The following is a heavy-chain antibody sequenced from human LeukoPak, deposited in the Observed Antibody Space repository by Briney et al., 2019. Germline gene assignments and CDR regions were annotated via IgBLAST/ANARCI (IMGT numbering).Heavy chain of an antibody. V-gene: IGHV1-2*02. D-gene: IGHD2-2*03. CDR1: GYTFTGYY. CDR2: INPNSGGT. J-gene: IGHJ6*03. Sequence: ASVKVSCKASGYTFTGYYMHWVRQAPGQGLEWMGWINPNSGGTNYAQKFQGRVTMTRDTSTSTAYMELRSLRSDDTAVYYCARDGYPYYYYYYMDVWGKGTTVTISS. CDR3: ARDGYPYYYYYYMDV.